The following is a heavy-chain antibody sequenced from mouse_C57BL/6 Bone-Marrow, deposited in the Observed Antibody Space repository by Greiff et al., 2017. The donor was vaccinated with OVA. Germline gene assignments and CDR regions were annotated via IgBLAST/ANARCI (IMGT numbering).Heavy chain of an antibody. CDR3: ARGRRY. CDR2: IDPETGGT. Sequence: QVQLQQSGAELVRPGASVTLSCKASGYTFTDYEMHWVKQTPVHGLEWIGAIDPETGGTAYNQKFKGKAILTADKSSSTAYMELSSLTSEDSAVYFCARGRRYWGQGTLVTVSA. J-gene: IGHJ3*01. V-gene: IGHV1-15*01. D-gene: IGHD1-1*01. CDR1: GYTFTDYE.